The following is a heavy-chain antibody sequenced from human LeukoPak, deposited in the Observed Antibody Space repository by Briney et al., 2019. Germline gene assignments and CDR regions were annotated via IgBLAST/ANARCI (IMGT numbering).Heavy chain of an antibody. V-gene: IGHV4-59*01. J-gene: IGHJ3*02. Sequence: SETLSLTCTVSGGSISSYYWSWIRQPPGKGLEWIGYIYYSGSTNYNPSLKNRVTLSVDTSRNQFSLKLSSVTAADTAVYYCASGTQGLLWFGERAFDIWGQGTMVTVSS. CDR1: GGSISSYY. D-gene: IGHD3-10*01. CDR3: ASGTQGLLWFGERAFDI. CDR2: IYYSGST.